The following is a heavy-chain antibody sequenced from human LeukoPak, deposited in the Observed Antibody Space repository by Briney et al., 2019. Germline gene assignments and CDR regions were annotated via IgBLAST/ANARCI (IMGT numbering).Heavy chain of an antibody. CDR1: GGSISSSSYY. D-gene: IGHD3-3*01. V-gene: IGHV4-39*01. J-gene: IGHJ4*02. Sequence: SETLSLTCTVSGGSISSSSYYWGWIRQPPGKGLVWIGRIYYSGSTYYNPSLKSRVTISVDTSKSQFSLKLSSVTAADTAVYYCASASYYDFWSGYYELVHFDYWGQGTLVTVSS. CDR3: ASASYYDFWSGYYELVHFDY. CDR2: IYYSGST.